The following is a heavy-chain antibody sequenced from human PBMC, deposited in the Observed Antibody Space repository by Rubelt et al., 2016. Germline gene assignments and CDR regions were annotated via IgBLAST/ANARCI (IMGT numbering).Heavy chain of an antibody. D-gene: IGHD4-11*01. CDR1: GGSFSGYY. CDR2: INHSGST. CDR3: AKDKGPSNDAFDI. V-gene: IGHV4-34*01. Sequence: QVQLQQWGAGLLKPSETLSLTCAVYGGSFSGYYWSWIRQPPGKGLEWIGEINHSGSTNYNPSPKGRVTISVDTSKNQVSLQLNSVTPEDTAVYYCAKDKGPSNDAFDIWGQGTMVTVSS. J-gene: IGHJ3*02.